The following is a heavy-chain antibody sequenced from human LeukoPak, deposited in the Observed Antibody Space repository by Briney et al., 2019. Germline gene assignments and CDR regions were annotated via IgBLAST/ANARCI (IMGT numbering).Heavy chain of an antibody. J-gene: IGHJ4*02. D-gene: IGHD1-20*01. CDR2: IYHSGST. V-gene: IGHV4-39*07. Sequence: SETLSLTCTVSGDSISSSSYYWGWIRQPPGKGLEWIGSIYHSGSTYYNPSLKSRVTISVDTSKNQFSLKLSSVTAADTAVYYCARDVVTGTTDYWGQGTLVTVSS. CDR1: GDSISSSSYY. CDR3: ARDVVTGTTDY.